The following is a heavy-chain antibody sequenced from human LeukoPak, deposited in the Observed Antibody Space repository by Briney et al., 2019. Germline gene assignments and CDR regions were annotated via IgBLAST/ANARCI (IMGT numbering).Heavy chain of an antibody. Sequence: GESLRISCKGSGYSFTSYWISWVRQMPGKGLEWMGRIDPSDSYTNYSPSFQGHVTISADKSISTAYLQWSSLKASDTAMYYCARHVFYYHGSGSYLPRFDPWGKETLVTVSS. J-gene: IGHJ5*02. CDR2: IDPSDSYT. D-gene: IGHD3-10*01. V-gene: IGHV5-10-1*01. CDR3: ARHVFYYHGSGSYLPRFDP. CDR1: GYSFTSYW.